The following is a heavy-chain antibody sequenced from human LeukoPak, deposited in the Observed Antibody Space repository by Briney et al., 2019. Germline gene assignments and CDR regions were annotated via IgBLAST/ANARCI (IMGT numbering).Heavy chain of an antibody. D-gene: IGHD5-24*01. J-gene: IGHJ4*02. V-gene: IGHV4-34*01. CDR3: ARHNNGYNYDY. Sequence: SETLSLTCAVYGGSFSGYYWNWIRQPPGKGLEWIGEINHSGSTNYNPSLKSRVTISVDTSKNQFSLKLSSVTAADTAMYYCARHNNGYNYDYWGQGTLVTVSS. CDR2: INHSGST. CDR1: GGSFSGYY.